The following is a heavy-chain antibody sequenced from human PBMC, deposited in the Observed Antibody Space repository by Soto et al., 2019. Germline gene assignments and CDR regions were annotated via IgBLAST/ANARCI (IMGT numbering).Heavy chain of an antibody. Sequence: GGSLRLSGAASRWAFGWHWMRWVRQPPGEGLGWLGKVNPDGSEKYPVDSVQGRFTTSRDNAKNSLSLQMNSLRAEDTAVYFCVRDTHWAFDLWGQGTMVTVSS. J-gene: IGHJ3*01. CDR2: VNPDGSEK. CDR3: VRDTHWAFDL. V-gene: IGHV3-7*03. D-gene: IGHD1-1*01. CDR1: RWAFGWHW.